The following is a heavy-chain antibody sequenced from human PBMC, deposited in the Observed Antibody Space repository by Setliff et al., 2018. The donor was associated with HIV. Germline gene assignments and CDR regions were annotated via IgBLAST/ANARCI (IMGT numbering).Heavy chain of an antibody. D-gene: IGHD3-3*01. CDR1: GFTFDHYW. CDR3: AKAWGSGYPPFESALMFDV. CDR2: IYAGGRT. J-gene: IGHJ4*02. V-gene: IGHV3-53*01. Sequence: LRLSCEASGFTFDHYWMHWVRQAPGKGLVWVSVIYAGGRTFYADSVKGRFTISRDNSKNTLYLQMNSLRAEDTAIYYCAKAWGSGYPPFESALMFDVWGQGTLVTVSS.